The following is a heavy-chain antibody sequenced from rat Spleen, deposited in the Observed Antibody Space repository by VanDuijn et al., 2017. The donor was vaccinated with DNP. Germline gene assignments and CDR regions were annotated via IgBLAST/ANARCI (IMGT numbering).Heavy chain of an antibody. CDR2: ISYEGSST. J-gene: IGHJ1*01. CDR3: ARHGAFYYWYFDF. V-gene: IGHV5-22*01. CDR1: GFTFSDYY. D-gene: IGHD3-1*01. Sequence: EVQLVESGGGLVQPGRSLKLSCAASGFTFSDYYMAWVRQAPTKGLEWVASISYEGSSTYYGDSVKGRFTISRDNAKSTLYLQMNSLRSEDTATYYCARHGAFYYWYFDFWGPGTMVTVSS.